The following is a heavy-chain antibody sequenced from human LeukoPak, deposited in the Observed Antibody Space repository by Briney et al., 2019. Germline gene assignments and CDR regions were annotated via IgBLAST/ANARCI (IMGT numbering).Heavy chain of an antibody. V-gene: IGHV4-30-2*01. D-gene: IGHD4-17*01. CDR2: IYHSGST. CDR1: GGSISSGGYS. CDR3: ARSAYGDYGEYYFDY. J-gene: IGHJ4*02. Sequence: PSQTLSLTCAVSGGSISSGGYSWRWIRQPPGKGLEWIGYIYHSGSTYYNPSLKSRVTISVDRSKNQFSLKLSSVTAADTAVYYCARSAYGDYGEYYFDYWGQGTLVTVSS.